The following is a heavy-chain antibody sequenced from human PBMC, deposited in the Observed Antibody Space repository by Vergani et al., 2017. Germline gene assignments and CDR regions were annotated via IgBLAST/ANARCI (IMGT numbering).Heavy chain of an antibody. CDR1: GGSFSGYY. CDR2: INHSGST. Sequence: QVQLQESGPGLVKPSETLSLTCAVYGGSFSGYYWSWIRQPPGKGLEWIGEINHSGSTNYNPSLKSRVTISVDTSKNQFSLKLSSVTAADTAVYYCARVLYGDWDYWGQGTLVTVSS. V-gene: IGHV4-34*01. CDR3: ARVLYGDWDY. J-gene: IGHJ4*02. D-gene: IGHD4-17*01.